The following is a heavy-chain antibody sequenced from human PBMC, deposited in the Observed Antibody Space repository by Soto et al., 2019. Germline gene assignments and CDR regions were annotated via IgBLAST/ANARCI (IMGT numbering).Heavy chain of an antibody. V-gene: IGHV4-39*01. J-gene: IGHJ4*02. D-gene: IGHD6-19*01. Sequence: QLQLQESGPGLVKPSETLSLTCTVSGGSISSSSYYWGWIRQPPGKGLEWIGSIYYSGSTYYNPSLKGRVTISVDTSKNQFSLTLSSVTAADTAVYYCARHAVQSSGVTDYWGQGTLVTVSS. CDR1: GGSISSSSYY. CDR3: ARHAVQSSGVTDY. CDR2: IYYSGST.